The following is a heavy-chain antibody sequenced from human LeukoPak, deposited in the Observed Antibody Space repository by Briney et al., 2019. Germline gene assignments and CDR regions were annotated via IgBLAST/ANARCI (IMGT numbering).Heavy chain of an antibody. CDR1: GGSFSGYY. D-gene: IGHD6-13*01. V-gene: IGHV4-34*01. CDR3: ARQQQLVPFDY. Sequence: SETLSLTCAVYGGSFSGYYWSWIRQPPGKGLEWIGEINHSGSTNYNPSLKSRVTISVDTPKNQFSLKLSSVTAADTAVYYCARQQQLVPFDYWGQGTLVTVSS. J-gene: IGHJ4*02. CDR2: INHSGST.